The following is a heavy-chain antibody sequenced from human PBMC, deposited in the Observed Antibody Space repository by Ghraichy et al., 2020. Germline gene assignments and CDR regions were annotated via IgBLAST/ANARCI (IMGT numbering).Heavy chain of an antibody. CDR2: ISYDGSNK. V-gene: IGHV3-30*18. Sequence: GESLNISCAASGFTFSSYGMHWVRQAPGKGLEWVAVISYDGSNKYYADSVKGRFTISRDNSKNTLYLQMNSLRAEDTAVYYCAKDKSPRYSSSWAIYGMDVWGQGTTVTVSS. J-gene: IGHJ6*02. D-gene: IGHD6-13*01. CDR1: GFTFSSYG. CDR3: AKDKSPRYSSSWAIYGMDV.